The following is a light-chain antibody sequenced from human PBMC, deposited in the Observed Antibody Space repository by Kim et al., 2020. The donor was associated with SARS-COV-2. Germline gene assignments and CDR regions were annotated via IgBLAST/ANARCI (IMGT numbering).Light chain of an antibody. V-gene: IGLV2-23*01. CDR1: SSDVGSYNL. CDR3: CSYASSSTCV. CDR2: EGS. J-gene: IGLJ3*02. Sequence: GQSITISSTRTSSDVGSYNLASWYQQHPGKSPKLMIYEGSKRPSGVSNRFSGSKSGNTASLTISGLQAEDEADYYCCSYASSSTCVFGGGTQLTVL.